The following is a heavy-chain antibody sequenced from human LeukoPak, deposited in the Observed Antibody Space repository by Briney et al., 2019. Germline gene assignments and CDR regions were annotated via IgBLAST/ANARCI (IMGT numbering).Heavy chain of an antibody. D-gene: IGHD6-6*01. V-gene: IGHV4-34*01. CDR3: ARDRIGSSSVQLFQY. J-gene: IGHJ4*02. CDR1: GGSFSGYY. CDR2: INHSGST. Sequence: SETLSLTCTVYGGSFSGYYWSWIRQPPGKGLEWIGEINHSGSTNYNPSLKSRVTISVDTSKNQFSLKLSSVTAADTAVYYCARDRIGSSSVQLFQYWGQGSLVTVSS.